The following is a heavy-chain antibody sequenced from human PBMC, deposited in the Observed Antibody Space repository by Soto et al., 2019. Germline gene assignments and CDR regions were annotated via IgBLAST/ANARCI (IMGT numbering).Heavy chain of an antibody. Sequence: GASVKVSCKASGYTFTSYGISWVRQAPGQGLEWMGWISAYNGNTNYAQKVQGRVTMTTDTSTSTAYMELRSLRSDDTAVYYCVRALEKCTSCYGRKTYYYYGMDVWGQGTTVTVSS. D-gene: IGHD2-2*01. CDR2: ISAYNGNT. CDR3: VRALEKCTSCYGRKTYYYYGMDV. CDR1: GYTFTSYG. J-gene: IGHJ6*02. V-gene: IGHV1-18*01.